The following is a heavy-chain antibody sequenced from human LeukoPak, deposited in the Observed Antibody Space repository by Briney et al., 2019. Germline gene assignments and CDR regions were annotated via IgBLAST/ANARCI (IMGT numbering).Heavy chain of an antibody. CDR3: ARAGRWLQTPYCLYY. D-gene: IGHD5-24*01. V-gene: IGHV3-33*01. CDR1: GFTFSSYG. J-gene: IGHJ4*02. CDR2: IWYDGSNK. Sequence: QAGGSLRLSCAASGFTFSSYGMHWVRQAPGKGLEWVAVIWYDGSNKYYADSVKGRFTISRDNSKNTLYLQMNSLRAEDTAVYYCARAGRWLQTPYCLYYWGQGTLVTVSS.